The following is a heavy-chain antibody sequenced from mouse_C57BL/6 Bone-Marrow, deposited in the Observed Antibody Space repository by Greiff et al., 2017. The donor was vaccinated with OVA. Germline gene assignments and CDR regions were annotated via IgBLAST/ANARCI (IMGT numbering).Heavy chain of an antibody. CDR2: INPGSGGT. V-gene: IGHV1-54*01. J-gene: IGHJ2*01. Sequence: QVQLQQSGAELVRPGTSVKVSCKASGYAFTNYLIEWVKQRPGQGLEWIGVINPGSGGTNYNEKFKGKATLTADKSSSTAYKQLSSRTSEDAAVYFCARDWDGGGYWGQGTTLTVSS. D-gene: IGHD4-1*01. CDR3: ARDWDGGGY. CDR1: GYAFTNYL.